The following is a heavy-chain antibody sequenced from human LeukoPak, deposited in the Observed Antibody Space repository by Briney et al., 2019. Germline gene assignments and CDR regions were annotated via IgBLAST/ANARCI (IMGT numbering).Heavy chain of an antibody. CDR2: ISSSGSTI. Sequence: PGGSLRLSCAASGFTFSSYEMNWVRQAPGKGLEWVSYISSSGSTIYYADSVKGRFTISRDNAKNTLYLQMNSLRAEDTAVYYCAKDRLPHCSGGSCYPYFDYWGQGTLVTVSS. CDR1: GFTFSSYE. V-gene: IGHV3-48*03. D-gene: IGHD2-15*01. CDR3: AKDRLPHCSGGSCYPYFDY. J-gene: IGHJ4*02.